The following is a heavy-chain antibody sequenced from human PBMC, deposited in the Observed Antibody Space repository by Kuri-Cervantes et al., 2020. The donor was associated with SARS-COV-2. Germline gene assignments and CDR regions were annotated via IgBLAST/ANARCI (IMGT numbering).Heavy chain of an antibody. CDR3: ARIPTRRRPNSNFVVVVSAASY. V-gene: IGHV2-70*18. J-gene: IGHJ4*02. CDR1: GFARSTSGMC. CDR2: IAWNDDR. D-gene: IGHD2-15*01. Sequence: SCPTLVKATPTLTLTCTFSGFARSTSGMCLSWVRPPPGKALEWLALIAWNDDRYYSTSLKTRVTISKDTSKNQVVLTMTNMDPVNTATYYCARIPTRRRPNSNFVVVVSAASYWGQGTQVTVSS.